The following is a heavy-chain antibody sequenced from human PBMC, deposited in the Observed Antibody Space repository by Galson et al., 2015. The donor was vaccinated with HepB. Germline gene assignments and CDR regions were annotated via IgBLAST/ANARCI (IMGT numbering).Heavy chain of an antibody. D-gene: IGHD1-26*01. CDR3: ARAGDIGSVDY. J-gene: IGHJ4*02. V-gene: IGHV3-7*03. Sequence: SLRLSCAVSGFTFTNYWMSWVRQSPGKRLEWVANTNEDGRETYYVDSVKGRFTIYRDNARNSLCLQMSSLRDEDTAVYYCARAGDIGSVDYWGQGIPVTVSS. CDR1: GFTFTNYW. CDR2: TNEDGRET.